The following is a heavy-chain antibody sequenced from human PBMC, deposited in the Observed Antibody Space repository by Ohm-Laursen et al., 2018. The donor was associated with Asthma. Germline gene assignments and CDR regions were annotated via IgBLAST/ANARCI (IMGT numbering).Heavy chain of an antibody. V-gene: IGHV3-30-3*02. CDR2: ISYDGSNK. CDR1: GFTFSSYA. CDR3: ASHLV. J-gene: IGHJ4*02. Sequence: RSLRLSCTASGFTFSSYAMHWVRQAPGKGLEWVAVISYDGSNKYYADSVKGRFTISRDNSKNTLYLQMNSLRAEDTAVYYCASHLVWGQGTLVTVSS.